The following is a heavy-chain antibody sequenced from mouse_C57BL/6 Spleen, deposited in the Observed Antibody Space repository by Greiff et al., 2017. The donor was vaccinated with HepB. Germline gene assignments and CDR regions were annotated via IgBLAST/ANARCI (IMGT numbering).Heavy chain of an antibody. CDR1: GYSITSGYY. Sequence: EVKLQESGPGLVKPSQSLSLTCSVTGYSITSGYYWNWILQFPGNKLEWMGYISYDGSNNYNPSLKNRISITRDTSKNQFFLKLNSVTTEDTATYYCAREGDWDERNAMDYWGQGTSVTVSS. CDR3: AREGDWDERNAMDY. V-gene: IGHV3-6*01. D-gene: IGHD4-1*01. CDR2: ISYDGSN. J-gene: IGHJ4*01.